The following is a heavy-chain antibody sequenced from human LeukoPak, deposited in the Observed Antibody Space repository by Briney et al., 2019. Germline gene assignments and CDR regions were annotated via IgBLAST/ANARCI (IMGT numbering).Heavy chain of an antibody. D-gene: IGHD3-10*02. Sequence: SETLSLTCTVSGSSVSSDSWNWIRQSPGKGLEWIGYIYNTGNSNHNPSLKNRVTISFDKSKSQLSLVLASVTAADTAIYYCARLVKMNLVQGVFWYFALWSRGTLVTVSS. CDR3: ARLVKMNLVQGVFWYFAL. J-gene: IGHJ2*01. CDR1: GSSVSSDS. CDR2: IYNTGNS. V-gene: IGHV4-59*08.